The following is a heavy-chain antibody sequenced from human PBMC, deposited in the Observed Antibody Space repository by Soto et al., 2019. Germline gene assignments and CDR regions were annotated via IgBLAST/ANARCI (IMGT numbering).Heavy chain of an antibody. V-gene: IGHV3-9*01. CDR2: ISWNSGSI. CDR3: ARDPPYSSSSFVWVDY. CDR1: GFTFDDYA. J-gene: IGHJ4*02. D-gene: IGHD6-6*01. Sequence: GGSLRLSCAASGFTFDDYAMHWVRQAPGKGLEWVSGISWNSGSIGYADSVKGRFTISRDNAKNSLYLQMNSLRDEDTAVYYCARDPPYSSSSFVWVDYWGQGTLVTVSS.